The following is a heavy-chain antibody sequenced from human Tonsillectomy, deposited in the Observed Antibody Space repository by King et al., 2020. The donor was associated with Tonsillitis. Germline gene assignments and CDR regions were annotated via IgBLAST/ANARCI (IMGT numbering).Heavy chain of an antibody. J-gene: IGHJ2*01. CDR1: GGPFDGFY. Sequence: VQLQQWGAGLLKPSETLSLNCGVYGGPFDGFYWSWIRQPPGKGLGWIGEIDHTGRTNYTPSLKSRVIMSVDTSKHQFSLRLRSVTAAATAVYYCASKSRLYNLWYFDLWGRGTLVTVSS. CDR3: ASKSRLYNLWYFDL. CDR2: IDHTGRT. V-gene: IGHV4-34*01. D-gene: IGHD5-24*01.